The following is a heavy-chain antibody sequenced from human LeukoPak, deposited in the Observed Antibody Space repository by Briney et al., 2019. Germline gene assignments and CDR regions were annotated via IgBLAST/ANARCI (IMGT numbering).Heavy chain of an antibody. J-gene: IGHJ4*02. CDR2: ISGSGGST. CDR3: AKGASGYCTNGVCYPIDY. CDR1: GFTFSSYV. V-gene: IGHV3-23*01. Sequence: GGSLRLSCAASGFTFSSYVMSWVRQAPGKGLKWVSAISGSGGSTYFADSVKGRFTISRDNSKNTLYLQMNSLRAEDTAVYYCAKGASGYCTNGVCYPIDYWGQGTLVTVSS. D-gene: IGHD2-8*01.